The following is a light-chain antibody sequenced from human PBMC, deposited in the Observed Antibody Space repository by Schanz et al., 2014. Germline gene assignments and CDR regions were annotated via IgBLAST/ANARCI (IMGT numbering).Light chain of an antibody. V-gene: IGKV3-20*01. CDR3: QQYNSYPYT. J-gene: IGKJ2*01. CDR1: QSVSSSS. Sequence: EIVLTQSPGTLSLSPGERATLSCRASQSVSSSSLAWYQQKPGQAPRLLIYGASSRATGIPDRFSGSGSETDFILTISSLQPDDFATYYCQQYNSYPYTFGRGTKLEIK. CDR2: GAS.